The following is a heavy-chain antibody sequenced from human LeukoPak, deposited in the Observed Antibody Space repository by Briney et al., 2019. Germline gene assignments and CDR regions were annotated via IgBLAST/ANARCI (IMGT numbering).Heavy chain of an antibody. CDR1: GFTFSSYA. D-gene: IGHD1-26*01. Sequence: TGGSLRLSCAASGFTFSSYAMHWVRQAPGKGLEYVSAISSNGGSTYYANSVKGRFTISRDNAKNTLYLKMGSLRAEDMAVYYCARGTSSGSYPWPVAFDIWGQGTMVTVSS. J-gene: IGHJ3*02. CDR2: ISSNGGST. V-gene: IGHV3-64*01. CDR3: ARGTSSGSYPWPVAFDI.